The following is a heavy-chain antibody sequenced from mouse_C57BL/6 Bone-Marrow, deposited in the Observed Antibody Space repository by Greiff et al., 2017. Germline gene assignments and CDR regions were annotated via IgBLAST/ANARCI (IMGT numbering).Heavy chain of an antibody. CDR3: ARKFYYYGSSPWFAY. D-gene: IGHD1-1*01. Sequence: VQLVESDAELVKPGASVKISCKVSGYTFTDHTLHWMKQRPEQGLEWIGYIYPRDGSTKYNEKFKGKATLTADKSSSTAYMQLNSLTSEDSAVYFCARKFYYYGSSPWFAYWGQGTLVTVSA. V-gene: IGHV1-78*01. CDR2: IYPRDGST. J-gene: IGHJ3*01. CDR1: GYTFTDHT.